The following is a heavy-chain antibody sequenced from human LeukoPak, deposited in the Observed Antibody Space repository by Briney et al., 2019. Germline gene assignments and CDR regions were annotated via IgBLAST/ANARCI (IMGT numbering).Heavy chain of an antibody. CDR1: GFNFIDYD. D-gene: IGHD6-19*01. V-gene: IGHV3-13*01. CDR3: ARGGIQVSGIDEFDY. Sequence: PGGSLRLSCVASGFNFIDYDMHWVRQVIGKGLEWVSAIGIRGDTHYSGSVKGRFTISRENAESSLYLQMNSLRAEGTAVYYCARGGIQVSGIDEFDYWGQGTLVTVSS. CDR2: IGIRGDT. J-gene: IGHJ4*02.